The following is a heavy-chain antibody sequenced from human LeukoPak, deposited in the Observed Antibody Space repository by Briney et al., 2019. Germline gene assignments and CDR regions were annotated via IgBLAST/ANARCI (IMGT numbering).Heavy chain of an antibody. Sequence: SSETLSLTCTVSGDSVSSFYWSWIRQPPGKGLEWIGYIYYSGSTNYNPSLKSRVTISVDTSKNQFSLKLSSVTAADTAVYYCARVEKTGYPFDYWGQGTLVTVSS. D-gene: IGHD3-9*01. CDR2: IYYSGST. CDR1: GDSVSSFY. V-gene: IGHV4-59*02. J-gene: IGHJ4*02. CDR3: ARVEKTGYPFDY.